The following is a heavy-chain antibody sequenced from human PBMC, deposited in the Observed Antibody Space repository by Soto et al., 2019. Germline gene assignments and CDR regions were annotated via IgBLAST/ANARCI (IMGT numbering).Heavy chain of an antibody. D-gene: IGHD2-2*01. CDR2: ISGSGGST. Sequence: GGSLRLSCAASGFTFSSYAMSWVRQAPGKGLEWVSAISGSGGSTYYADSVKGRFTISRDNSKNTLYLQMNSLRAEDTAVYYCARYCSSTSCLPYYYYYGMDVWGQGTTVTSP. CDR1: GFTFSSYA. CDR3: ARYCSSTSCLPYYYYYGMDV. V-gene: IGHV3-23*01. J-gene: IGHJ6*02.